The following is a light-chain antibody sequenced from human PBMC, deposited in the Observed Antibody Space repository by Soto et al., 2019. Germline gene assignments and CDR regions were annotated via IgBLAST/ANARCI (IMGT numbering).Light chain of an antibody. V-gene: IGKV4-1*01. Sequence: DIVMTQSPDSLAVSLGELATINCKSSQNILYTNNKNYLVWYQQKPGQPPKLLISWASTRESGVPDRFSGSGAGTDFTLTISSLQADDVAVYYCQQCYSAPLTFGGGTKVEI. CDR3: QQCYSAPLT. CDR1: QNILYTNNKNY. CDR2: WAS. J-gene: IGKJ4*01.